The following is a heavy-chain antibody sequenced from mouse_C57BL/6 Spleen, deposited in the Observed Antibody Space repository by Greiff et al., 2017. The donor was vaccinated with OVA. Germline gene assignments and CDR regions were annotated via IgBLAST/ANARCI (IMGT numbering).Heavy chain of an antibody. CDR3: ATPLLWYWYFDV. CDR1: GYTFTDYY. Sequence: EVQLQQSGPELVKPGASVKISCKASGYTFTDYYMNWVKQSHGKSLEWIGDINPNNGGTSSNQKFKGTATLTVDKSSSTAYMERRSLTSDDSAVSYCATPLLWYWYFDVWGTGTTVTGSS. V-gene: IGHV1-26*01. D-gene: IGHD2-10*01. J-gene: IGHJ1*03. CDR2: INPNNGGT.